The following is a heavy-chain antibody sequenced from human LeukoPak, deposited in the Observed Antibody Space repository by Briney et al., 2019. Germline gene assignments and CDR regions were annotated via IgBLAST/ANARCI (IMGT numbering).Heavy chain of an antibody. V-gene: IGHV3-48*03. CDR2: ISSSGSTI. CDR3: ARAPVTSCSGVLCYPFDY. J-gene: IGHJ4*02. CDR1: GFTFSSYE. Sequence: GGSLRLSCAASGFTFSSYEMNWVRQAPGKGLEWVSYISSSGSTIYYADSVKGRYTISRDNAKNSLYLQMNSLRAEDAAVYYCARAPVTSCSGVLCYPFDYWGQGTLVTVSS. D-gene: IGHD2-15*01.